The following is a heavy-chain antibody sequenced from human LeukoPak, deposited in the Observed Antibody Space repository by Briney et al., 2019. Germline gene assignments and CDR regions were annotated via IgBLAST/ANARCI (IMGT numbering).Heavy chain of an antibody. CDR1: GFTFSSFW. CDR2: IKTDRSEK. D-gene: IGHD1-1*01. V-gene: IGHV3-7*01. Sequence: PGGSLRLSCAASGFTFSSFWMSWVRQAPGKGLEWVANIKTDRSEKYYVGSMKGRFTVSRDNAKNSLYLQMDSLRAEDTAVYYCARGGTFVSDYWGQGTLVTVSS. CDR3: ARGGTFVSDY. J-gene: IGHJ4*02.